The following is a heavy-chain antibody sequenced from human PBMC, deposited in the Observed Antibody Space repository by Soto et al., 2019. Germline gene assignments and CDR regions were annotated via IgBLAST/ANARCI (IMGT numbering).Heavy chain of an antibody. CDR3: AGDYYDSSGYFDY. V-gene: IGHV3-33*01. J-gene: IGHJ4*02. CDR1: GFTFSSYG. Sequence: SLRLSCAASGFTFSSYGMHWVRQAPGKGLEWVAVIWYDGSNKYYADSVKGRFTISRDNSKNTLYLQMNSLRAEDTAVYYCAGDYYDSSGYFDYWGQGTLVTVSS. D-gene: IGHD3-22*01. CDR2: IWYDGSNK.